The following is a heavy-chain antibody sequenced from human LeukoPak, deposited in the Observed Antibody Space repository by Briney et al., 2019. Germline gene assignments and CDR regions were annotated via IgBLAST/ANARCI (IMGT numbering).Heavy chain of an antibody. CDR1: GFTFSFYW. CDR3: ARSNQADDY. D-gene: IGHD1-14*01. CDR2: INPGGSST. J-gene: IGHJ4*02. V-gene: IGHV3-74*01. Sequence: PGGSLRLSCAASGFTFSFYWMPWVRQVPGQGLVWVSRINPGGSSTAYADSVKGRFTISRDNAKNTLYLQMDSLRADDTGVYYCARSNQADDYWGQGTLVTVSS.